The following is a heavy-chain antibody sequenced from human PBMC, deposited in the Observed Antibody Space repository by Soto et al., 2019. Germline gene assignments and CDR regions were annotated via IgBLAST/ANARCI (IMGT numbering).Heavy chain of an antibody. CDR1: WCTCTGYD. Sequence: VSSKAAWCTCTGYDMHWVRQTPEQGLEWMGIINPSSGSTSYAQKFQGRVTMTRDTSTSTVYMELSSLRSEDTAVYYCAREVERGYSYGSLEYWGQGTLVSVSS. D-gene: IGHD5-18*01. V-gene: IGHV1-46*01. J-gene: IGHJ4*02. CDR3: AREVERGYSYGSLEY. CDR2: INPSSGST.